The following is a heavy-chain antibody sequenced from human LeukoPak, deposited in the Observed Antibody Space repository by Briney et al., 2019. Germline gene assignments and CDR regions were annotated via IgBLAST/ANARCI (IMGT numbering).Heavy chain of an antibody. CDR1: GFNFANYG. CDR2: LRSTVHGGPA. Sequence: GGSLRLSSSTFGFNFANYGVSWFRQAPGQGLEWVGFLRSTVHGGPAEYAASVEDRFIISRDDSKSIAYLQMNSLKTEDTAVYYCTRAGGYDFWIDYWGQGTLVTVSS. J-gene: IGHJ4*02. V-gene: IGHV3-49*03. D-gene: IGHD3-3*01. CDR3: TRAGGYDFWIDY.